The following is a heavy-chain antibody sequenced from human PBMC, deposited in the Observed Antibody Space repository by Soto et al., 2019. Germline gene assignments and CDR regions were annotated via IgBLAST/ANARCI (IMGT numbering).Heavy chain of an antibody. Sequence: QVQLQQWGAGLLKPSETLSLTCAVYGGSFSGYYWSWIRQPPGQGLEWIGEINHSGSTNYNPSLKSRVTISVDTSKNQFSLKLSSVTAADTAVYYCARGSPSLDIVVVVAATHWFDPWGQGTLVTVSS. CDR3: ARGSPSLDIVVVVAATHWFDP. CDR2: INHSGST. CDR1: GGSFSGYY. J-gene: IGHJ5*02. D-gene: IGHD2-15*01. V-gene: IGHV4-34*01.